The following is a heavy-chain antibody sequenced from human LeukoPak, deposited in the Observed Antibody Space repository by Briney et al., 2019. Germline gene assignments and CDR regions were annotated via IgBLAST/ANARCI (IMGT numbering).Heavy chain of an antibody. CDR1: GFTFSSYA. Sequence: GGSLRLSCAASGFTFSSYAMHWVRQAPGKGLEWVAVISYDGSNKYYADSVKGRFTISRDNSKNTLYLQMNSLRAEDTAVYYCARGGSKDYDYVWGSYRPSDFDYWGQGTLVTVSS. J-gene: IGHJ4*02. CDR2: ISYDGSNK. V-gene: IGHV3-30-3*01. D-gene: IGHD3-16*02. CDR3: ARGGSKDYDYVWGSYRPSDFDY.